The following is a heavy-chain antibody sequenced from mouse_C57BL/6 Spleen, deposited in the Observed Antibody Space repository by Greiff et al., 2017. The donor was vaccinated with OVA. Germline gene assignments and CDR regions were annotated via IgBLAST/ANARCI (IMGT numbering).Heavy chain of an antibody. CDR2: INPNYGTT. V-gene: IGHV1-39*01. Sequence: EVQLQESGPELVKPGASVKISCKASGYSFTDYNMNWVKQSNGQSLEWIGVINPNYGTTSYNQKFTGKATLTVDQSSSTAYMQLNSLTAEDSAVYDCARSDGSSYDWYFDVWGTGTTVTVSS. CDR1: GYSFTDYN. J-gene: IGHJ1*03. D-gene: IGHD1-1*01. CDR3: ARSDGSSYDWYFDV.